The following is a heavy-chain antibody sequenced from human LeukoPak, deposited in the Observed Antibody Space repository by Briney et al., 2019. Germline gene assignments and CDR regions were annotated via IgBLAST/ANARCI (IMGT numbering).Heavy chain of an antibody. J-gene: IGHJ6*04. D-gene: IGHD3-10*02. CDR3: AELGITMIGGV. V-gene: IGHV3-66*01. Sequence: PGGSLRLSCAASGFTFSNYAMSWVRQAPGKGLEWVSIIYSGGSTFYADSVKGRFTISRDNSKNTLYLQMNSLRAEDTAVYYCAELGITMIGGVWGKGTTVTISS. CDR1: GFTFSNYA. CDR2: IYSGGST.